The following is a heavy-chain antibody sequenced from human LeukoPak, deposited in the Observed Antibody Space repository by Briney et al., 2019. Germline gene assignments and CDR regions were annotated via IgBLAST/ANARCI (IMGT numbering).Heavy chain of an antibody. Sequence: GASVKVSCKASGYTFTGYYMHWVRHAPGQGLEWMGWINPNSGGTNYAQKFQGRVTMTRDTSISTAYMELSRLRSDDTAVYYCARVNQRGITMVRGAYYMDVWGKGTTVTISS. V-gene: IGHV1-2*02. CDR3: ARVNQRGITMVRGAYYMDV. CDR2: INPNSGGT. J-gene: IGHJ6*03. D-gene: IGHD3-10*01. CDR1: GYTFTGYY.